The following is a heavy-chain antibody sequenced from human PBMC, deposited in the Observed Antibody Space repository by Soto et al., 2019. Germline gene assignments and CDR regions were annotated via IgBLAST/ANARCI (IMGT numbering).Heavy chain of an antibody. CDR3: ARGSSIAARRFDY. D-gene: IGHD6-6*01. J-gene: IGHJ4*02. CDR2: IIPILGIA. Sequence: QVQLVQSGAEVKKPGSSVKASCKASGGTFSSYTISWVRQAPGQGLEWMGRIIPILGIANYAQKFQGRVTITADKSTSTAYMELSSLRSEDTAVYYCARGSSIAARRFDYWGQGTLVTVSS. V-gene: IGHV1-69*02. CDR1: GGTFSSYT.